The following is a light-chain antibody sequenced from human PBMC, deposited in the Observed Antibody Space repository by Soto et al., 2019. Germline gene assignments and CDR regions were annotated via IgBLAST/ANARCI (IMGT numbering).Light chain of an antibody. CDR2: GAS. J-gene: IGKJ1*01. V-gene: IGKV3-20*01. Sequence: VLTQSPGTLSLSPGERATLSCRASRSVGESLAWYQQKPGQAPSLLIYGASTRATGVPDRFSGSGFGTDFTLTITRLEPADFAVYYCQQYGGSPRTFGRGTKVDI. CDR1: RSVGES. CDR3: QQYGGSPRT.